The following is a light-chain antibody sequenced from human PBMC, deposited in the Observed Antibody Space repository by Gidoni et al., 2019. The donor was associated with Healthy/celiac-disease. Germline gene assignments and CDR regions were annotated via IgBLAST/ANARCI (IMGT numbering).Light chain of an antibody. J-gene: IGKJ4*01. CDR1: QGISIY. Sequence: DLQMTESPSSLSASVGDRVTITCRATQGISIYLAWYQQKPGKVPKLLIYAASTLQSGVPSRFSGSGAGADFTLTIISLQPEDVATYYCQKYNRAPPLTFXGXTKVXIK. CDR3: QKYNRAPPLT. CDR2: AAS. V-gene: IGKV1-27*01.